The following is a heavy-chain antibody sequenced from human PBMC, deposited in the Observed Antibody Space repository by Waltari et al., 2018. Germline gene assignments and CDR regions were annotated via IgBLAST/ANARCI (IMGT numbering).Heavy chain of an antibody. CDR3: VTQRPWEDY. CDR1: AYKFTDSY. V-gene: IGHV1-2*06. CDR2: MNPNNNYP. D-gene: IGHD1-26*01. Sequence: QVQLVQSGAEVRKHGASVKVSCKTSAYKFTDSYIHLGRQAPGQGLEWMGRMNPNNNYPIYEQKFQGRVTMTRDTSITTAYMELSSLTSDDTALYYCVTQRPWEDYWGQGTRVTVSP. J-gene: IGHJ4*02.